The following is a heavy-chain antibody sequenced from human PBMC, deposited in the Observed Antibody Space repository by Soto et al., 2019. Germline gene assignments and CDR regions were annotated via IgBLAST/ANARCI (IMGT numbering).Heavy chain of an antibody. J-gene: IGHJ4*02. CDR2: IYWSDDK. CDR1: GFSLNTSGAG. Sequence: QITLKESGPTLVKPTQTLMLTCTFSGFSLNTSGAGVGWIRQPPVKALEWLALIYWSDDKHYRPSLRNRLSITKDTAKNQVVLTMTNMDPVDTATYYGARKYSGYDWADWPPYFDDWGQGTLVTVSS. CDR3: ARKYSGYDWADWPPYFDD. V-gene: IGHV2-5*01. D-gene: IGHD5-12*01.